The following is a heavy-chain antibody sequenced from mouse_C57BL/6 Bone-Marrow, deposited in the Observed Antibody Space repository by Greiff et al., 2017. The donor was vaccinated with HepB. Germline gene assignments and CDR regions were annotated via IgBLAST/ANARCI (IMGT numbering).Heavy chain of an antibody. CDR2: IYPRSGNT. CDR3: AREDYEYGGSTNYFDY. Sequence: VQLQESGAELARPGASVKLSCKASGYTFTSYGISWVKQRTGQGLEWIGEIYPRSGNTYYNEKFKGKATLTADKSSSTAYMELRSLTSEDSAVYFCAREDYEYGGSTNYFDYWGQGTTLTVSS. D-gene: IGHD2-4*01. CDR1: GYTFTSYG. J-gene: IGHJ2*01. V-gene: IGHV1-81*01.